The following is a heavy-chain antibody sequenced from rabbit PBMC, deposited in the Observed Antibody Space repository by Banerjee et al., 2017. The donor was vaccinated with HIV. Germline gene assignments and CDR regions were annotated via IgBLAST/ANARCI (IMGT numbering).Heavy chain of an antibody. Sequence: QEQLVESGGGLVQPEGSLTLTCKASGFSFSSNYYMCWVRQAPGKGLEWIGCIYAGNSGNTYYANWAKGRFTISKTSSTTVTLQMTSLTAADTATYFCARDPNSSGWGGCVFGLWGPGTLVTVS. V-gene: IGHV1S45*01. CDR2: IYAGNSGNT. J-gene: IGHJ4*01. CDR3: ARDPNSSGWGGCVFGL. CDR1: GFSFSSNYY. D-gene: IGHD4-1*01.